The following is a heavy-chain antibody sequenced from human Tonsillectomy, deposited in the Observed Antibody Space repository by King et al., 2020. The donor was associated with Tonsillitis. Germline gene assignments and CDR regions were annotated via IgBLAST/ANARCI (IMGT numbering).Heavy chain of an antibody. CDR3: ARDLIVLVPAARTDYYGMDV. CDR2: ISYDGRNK. CDR1: GFTFSTYA. Sequence: VQLVESGGGVVQPGRSLRLSCAASGFTFSTYAMHWVRQAPGKGLEWVAVISYDGRNKYYADSVKGRFTISRDNSKNTLYLQMNSLRAEDTAVYYCARDLIVLVPAARTDYYGMDVWGQGTTVTVSS. V-gene: IGHV3-30*04. D-gene: IGHD2-2*01. J-gene: IGHJ6*02.